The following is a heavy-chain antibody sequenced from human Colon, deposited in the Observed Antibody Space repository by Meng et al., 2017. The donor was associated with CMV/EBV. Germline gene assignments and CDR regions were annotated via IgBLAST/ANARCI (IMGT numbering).Heavy chain of an antibody. D-gene: IGHD2-15*01. CDR2: IRYDESNE. CDR3: ATTAGVARPFDY. Sequence: GESLKISCAASGFTFSSYGMNWVRQAPGKGLEWVAFIRYDESNEKYSDSVKGRFTISRDNSRNTLYLQMNSLRTEDTALYYCATTAGVARPFDYWGQGTLVTVSS. V-gene: IGHV3-30*02. J-gene: IGHJ4*02. CDR1: GFTFSSYG.